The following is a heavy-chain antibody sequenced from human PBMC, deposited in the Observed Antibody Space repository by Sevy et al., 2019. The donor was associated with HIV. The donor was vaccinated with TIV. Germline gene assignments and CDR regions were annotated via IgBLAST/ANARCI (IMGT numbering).Heavy chain of an antibody. CDR1: GFIFSSYA. D-gene: IGHD3-3*01. J-gene: IGHJ4*02. CDR3: AGGFWSGFDY. Sequence: GGSLRLSCAASGFIFSSYAMSWVRQAPGKGLEWVSSISGHGGSTYYADSVKGRFTNSRDNSNKMVDLEMNSLRVEETAVYYCAGGFWSGFDYWGQGTLVTVSS. V-gene: IGHV3-23*01. CDR2: ISGHGGST.